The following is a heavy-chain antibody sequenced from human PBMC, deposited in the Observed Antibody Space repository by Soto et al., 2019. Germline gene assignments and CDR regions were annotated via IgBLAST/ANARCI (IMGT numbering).Heavy chain of an antibody. CDR2: IYYSGST. CDR3: ARVCPWCLYVDKAMAFDY. J-gene: IGHJ4*02. Sequence: SETLSLTCTFSVVSISSYYWSWIRQPPGKGLEWIGYIYYSGSTNYNPSLKSRVTISVDTSKNQFSLKLSSVTAADTAVYYCARVCPWCLYVDKAMAFDYWGQGTLVTVSS. V-gene: IGHV4-59*01. D-gene: IGHD5-18*01. CDR1: VVSISSYY.